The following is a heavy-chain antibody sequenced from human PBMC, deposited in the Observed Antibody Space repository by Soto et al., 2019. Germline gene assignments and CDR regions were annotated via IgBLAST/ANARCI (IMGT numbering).Heavy chain of an antibody. Sequence: EVLLLQSGGGLAQPGESLTLSGATSGFILSRHAMSWVRQAPGKGLDWVSVIGYRTTDTYYADSVKGRFTISRDEYKNTVYLQMNNLRVEDPAVYYCAKDRGGGWVIDYWGQGTLVTVSS. J-gene: IGHJ4*02. CDR2: IGYRTTDT. CDR3: AKDRGGGWVIDY. V-gene: IGHV3-23*01. D-gene: IGHD6-19*01. CDR1: GFILSRHA.